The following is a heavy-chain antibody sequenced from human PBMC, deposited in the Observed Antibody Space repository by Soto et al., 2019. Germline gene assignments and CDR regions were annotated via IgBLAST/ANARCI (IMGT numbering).Heavy chain of an antibody. CDR1: WFTFTISA. V-gene: IGHV1-58*01. CDR2: IVVGSGNT. D-gene: IGHD4-4*01. Sequence: SVKVSFKASWFTFTISAFQWFREARGQRLEWIGWIVVGSGNTNYAQKLQERVTINRDMSTSTAYMELSSLRSEDTAVYYCAAGRMDKVTKFEYWGKRTMVNVSS. J-gene: IGHJ4*02. CDR3: AAGRMDKVTKFEY.